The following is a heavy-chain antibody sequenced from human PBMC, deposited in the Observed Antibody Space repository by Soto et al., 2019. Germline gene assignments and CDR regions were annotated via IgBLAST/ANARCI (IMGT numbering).Heavy chain of an antibody. Sequence: ASVKVSCKASGYTFTGYYMHWVRQAPGQGLEWMGWINPNSGGTNYAQKFQGRVTMTRDTSISTAYMELSRLRSDDTAVYYCARVATVTSDYYYGMDVWGQGTTVTVSS. CDR2: INPNSGGT. CDR3: ARVATVTSDYYYGMDV. CDR1: GYTFTGYY. V-gene: IGHV1-2*02. D-gene: IGHD4-17*01. J-gene: IGHJ6*02.